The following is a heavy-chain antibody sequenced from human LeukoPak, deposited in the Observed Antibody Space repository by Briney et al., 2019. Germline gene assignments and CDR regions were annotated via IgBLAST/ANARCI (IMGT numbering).Heavy chain of an antibody. CDR3: ARAQKWELPTN. CDR2: IYHSGST. D-gene: IGHD1-26*01. J-gene: IGHJ4*02. Sequence: PSETLSLTCTVSGGSISSGGYYWSWTRQPPGKGLEWIGYIYHSGSTYYNPSLKSRVTISVDRSKNQFSLKLSSVTAADTAVYYCARAQKWELPTNWGQGTLVTVSS. CDR1: GGSISSGGYY. V-gene: IGHV4-30-2*01.